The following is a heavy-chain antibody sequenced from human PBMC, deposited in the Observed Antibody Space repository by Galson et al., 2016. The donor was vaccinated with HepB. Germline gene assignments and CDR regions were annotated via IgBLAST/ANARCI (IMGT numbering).Heavy chain of an antibody. Sequence: SLRLSCAVSGFTVGNNFMTWVRQAPGKGLEWVSVIYSGGSTKYADSVKGRFTLSRDNAKNTVYLQMNSLTAEDTAFYYCVRGVFDSWGQGTLVTVSS. CDR1: GFTVGNNF. V-gene: IGHV3-53*01. J-gene: IGHJ4*02. CDR2: IYSGGST. CDR3: VRGVFDS.